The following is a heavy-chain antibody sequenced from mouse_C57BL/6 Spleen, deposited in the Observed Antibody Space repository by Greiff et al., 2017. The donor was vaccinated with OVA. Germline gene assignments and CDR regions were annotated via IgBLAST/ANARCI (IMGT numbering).Heavy chain of an antibody. J-gene: IGHJ3*01. CDR3: ARQSDYDGFAY. CDR1: GFTFSDYG. V-gene: IGHV5-15*01. CDR2: ISNLAYSI. Sequence: EVKLVESGGGLVQPGGSLKLSCAASGFTFSDYGMAWVRQAPRKGPEWVAFISNLAYSIYYADTVTGRFTISRENAKNTLYLEMSSLRSEDTAMYYCARQSDYDGFAYWGQGTLVTVSA. D-gene: IGHD2-4*01.